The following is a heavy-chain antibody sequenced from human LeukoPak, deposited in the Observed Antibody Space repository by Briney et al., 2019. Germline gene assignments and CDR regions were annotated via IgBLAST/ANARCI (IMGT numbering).Heavy chain of an antibody. CDR1: GYTFTSYA. V-gene: IGHV1-3*01. Sequence: ASVKASCKASGYTFTSYAMHWVRQAPGQRLEWMGWINAGNGNTKYSQKFQGRVTITRDTSASTAYMELSSLRSEDTAVYYCARGDYGDYYLGYWGQGTLVTVSS. CDR3: ARGDYGDYYLGY. CDR2: INAGNGNT. D-gene: IGHD4-17*01. J-gene: IGHJ4*02.